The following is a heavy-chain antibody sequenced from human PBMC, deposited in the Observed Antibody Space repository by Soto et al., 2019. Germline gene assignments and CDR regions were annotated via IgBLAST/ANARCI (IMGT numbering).Heavy chain of an antibody. D-gene: IGHD4-17*01. CDR3: ARDGSDDYGDLKFDY. CDR2: ISYDGSNK. V-gene: IGHV3-30-3*01. J-gene: IGHJ4*02. CDR1: GFTFSSYA. Sequence: GGSLRLSCAASGFTFSSYAMHWVRQAPGKGLEWVAVISYDGSNKYYADSVKGRFTISRDNSKNTLYLQMNSLRAEATAAYYCARDGSDDYGDLKFDYWGQGTLVTVSS.